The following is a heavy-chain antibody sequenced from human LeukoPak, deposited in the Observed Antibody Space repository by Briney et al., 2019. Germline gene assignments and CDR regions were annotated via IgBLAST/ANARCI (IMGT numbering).Heavy chain of an antibody. CDR2: IYYSGST. J-gene: IGHJ4*02. Sequence: ASETLSLTCTVSGGSISGYSWSWIRQPPGKGLEWIGYIYYSGSTNYNPSLKSRVTISVDTSKNQFSLKLNSVTAADTAVYYCAREVVAAAGTVDYWGQGTLVTVSS. CDR1: GGSISGYS. V-gene: IGHV4-59*01. CDR3: AREVVAAAGTVDY. D-gene: IGHD6-13*01.